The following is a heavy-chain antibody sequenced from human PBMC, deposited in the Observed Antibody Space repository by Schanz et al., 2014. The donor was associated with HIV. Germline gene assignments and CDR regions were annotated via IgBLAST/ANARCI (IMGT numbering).Heavy chain of an antibody. V-gene: IGHV3-23*04. CDR1: GFTFSSYA. D-gene: IGHD6-13*01. Sequence: VQLVESGGGLVQPGGSLRLSCAVSGFTFSSYAMTWVRQAPGKGLEYVSSISASGGDTDYVDSVKGRFTISRDNFKNTLYLQMNSLRAEDTAVYYCAKDPGIIPAAGTYYFYGMDVWGQGTTVIVSS. J-gene: IGHJ6*02. CDR2: ISASGGDT. CDR3: AKDPGIIPAAGTYYFYGMDV.